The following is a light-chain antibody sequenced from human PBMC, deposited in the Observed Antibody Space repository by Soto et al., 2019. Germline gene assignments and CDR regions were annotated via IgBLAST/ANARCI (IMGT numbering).Light chain of an antibody. CDR2: RNG. V-gene: IGLV1-47*01. J-gene: IGLJ3*02. CDR3: AVWDDSLTGWV. Sequence: QSVLTQPPSASGTPGQSLTISCSGSSSNIGSRYVYWYQHLPGTAPKFLMYRNGRRPSGVPDRFSGSQSGTSASLAISGLRSEDEADYYCAVWDDSLTGWVFGGGTKVTVL. CDR1: SSNIGSRY.